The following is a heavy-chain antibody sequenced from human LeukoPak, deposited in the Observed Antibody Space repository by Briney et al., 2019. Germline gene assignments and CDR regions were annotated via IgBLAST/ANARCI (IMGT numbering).Heavy chain of an antibody. CDR2: FDPEDDET. CDR1: GYTLTELS. CDR3: ATMVPMIVVKRAFDI. Sequence: ASVKVSCKVSGYTLTELSMHWVRQAPGKGLEWMGGFDPEDDETIYAQKFQGRVTMTEDTSTDTAYMELSSLRSEDTAVYYCATMVPMIVVKRAFDIWGQGTMVTVSS. V-gene: IGHV1-24*01. D-gene: IGHD3-22*01. J-gene: IGHJ3*02.